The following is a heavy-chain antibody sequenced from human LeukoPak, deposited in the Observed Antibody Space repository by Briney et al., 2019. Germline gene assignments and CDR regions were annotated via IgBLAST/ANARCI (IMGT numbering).Heavy chain of an antibody. V-gene: IGHV3-9*01. Sequence: GGSLRLSCAASGFTFDDYAMHWVRQAPGKGLEWVSGISWNSGGIGYADSVKGRFTISRDNAKNSLYLQMNSLRAGDTALYYCAKDIKAAMVIGYYFDYWGQGTLVTVSS. CDR2: ISWNSGGI. CDR3: AKDIKAAMVIGYYFDY. J-gene: IGHJ4*02. D-gene: IGHD5-18*01. CDR1: GFTFDDYA.